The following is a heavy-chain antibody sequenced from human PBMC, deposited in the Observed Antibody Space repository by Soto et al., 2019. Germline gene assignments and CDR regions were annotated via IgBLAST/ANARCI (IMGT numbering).Heavy chain of an antibody. V-gene: IGHV3-30*17. J-gene: IGHJ4*02. CDR2: ISYDGSNK. D-gene: IGHD3-22*01. Sequence: GGSLRLSCAASGFTFSSYAMHWVRQAPGKGLEWVAVISYDGSNKYYADSVKGRFTISRDNSKNTLYLQMNSLRAEDTAVYYCARDIVLYYYDSSGLDYWGQGTMVTFSS. CDR3: ARDIVLYYYDSSGLDY. CDR1: GFTFSSYA.